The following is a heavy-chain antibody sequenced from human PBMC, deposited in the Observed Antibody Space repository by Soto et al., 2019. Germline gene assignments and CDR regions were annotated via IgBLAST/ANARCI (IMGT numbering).Heavy chain of an antibody. Sequence: GGSLRLSCAASGFTFSNCAMHWIRQAPGKGLEWVALISNDGTNKYYADSVKGRLTISRDNSKSILYLQMNSLRAEDTALYYCAAAFLAAEIDFWGHGTLVTV. CDR2: ISNDGTNK. J-gene: IGHJ4*01. V-gene: IGHV3-30-3*01. CDR1: GFTFSNCA. D-gene: IGHD6-13*01. CDR3: AAAFLAAEIDF.